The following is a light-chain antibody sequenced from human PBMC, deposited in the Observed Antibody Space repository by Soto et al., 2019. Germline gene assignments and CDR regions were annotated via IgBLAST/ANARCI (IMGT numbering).Light chain of an antibody. CDR2: KAS. J-gene: IGKJ5*01. V-gene: IGKV1-5*03. CDR1: QSISSW. Sequence: DIQMTQSPSTLSASVGDRVTITCRASQSISSWLAWYQQKPGKAPKLLIYKASSLEGGVPSRFSGSGSGTEFTLTINSLQPDDFATYYCQQYHIYSGTFGQGTRLEIK. CDR3: QQYHIYSGT.